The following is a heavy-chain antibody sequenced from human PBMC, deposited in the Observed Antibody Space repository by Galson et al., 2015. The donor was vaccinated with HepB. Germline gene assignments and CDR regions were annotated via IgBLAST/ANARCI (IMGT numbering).Heavy chain of an antibody. CDR2: MNPNSGNT. CDR3: ATYSSGSLGVDY. V-gene: IGHV1-8*01. CDR1: GYTFTSYD. D-gene: IGHD6-19*01. J-gene: IGHJ4*02. Sequence: SVKVSCKASGYTFTSYDINWVRQATGQGLEWMGWMNPNSGNTGYAQKFQGRVTMTRNTSISTAYMELSSLRSEDTAVYYCATYSSGSLGVDYWGQGTLVTVSS.